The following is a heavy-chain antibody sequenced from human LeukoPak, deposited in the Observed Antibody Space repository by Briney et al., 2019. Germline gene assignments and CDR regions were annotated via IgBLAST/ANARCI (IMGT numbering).Heavy chain of an antibody. J-gene: IGHJ3*01. Sequence: GGSLRPSCAASGFTFSNYGIHWIRQPPGEGLEWLAGVSSDGSIQYYAASMKGQFTISRDNSKNTVYLQVNGLRLEDTAVYYCARDSEPSIGAFDLWGQGSMVSVSS. CDR2: VSSDGSIQ. CDR1: GFTFSNYG. CDR3: ARDSEPSIGAFDL. V-gene: IGHV3-30*19. D-gene: IGHD1-14*01.